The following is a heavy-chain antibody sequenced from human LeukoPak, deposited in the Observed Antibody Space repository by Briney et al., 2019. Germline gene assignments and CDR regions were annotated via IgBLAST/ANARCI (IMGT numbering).Heavy chain of an antibody. V-gene: IGHV3-30*18. Sequence: GRSLRLSCAASGFTFSSYGMPWVRQAPGKGLEWVAVISYDGSNKYYADSVKGRFTISRDNSKNTLYLQMNSLRAEDTAVYYCAKVGSTRGFDPWGQGTLVTVSS. CDR1: GFTFSSYG. CDR3: AKVGSTRGFDP. D-gene: IGHD3-10*01. J-gene: IGHJ5*02. CDR2: ISYDGSNK.